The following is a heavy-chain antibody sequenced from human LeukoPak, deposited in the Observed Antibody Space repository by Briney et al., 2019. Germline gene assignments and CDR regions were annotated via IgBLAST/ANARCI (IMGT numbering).Heavy chain of an antibody. V-gene: IGHV4-4*07. CDR1: GGSISSYY. CDR2: IYTSGST. Sequence: SETLSLTCTVSGGSISSYYWSWIGQPAGKGLEWIGRIYTSGSTSYNPSLKSRGTMSADTSKNQFSLKLSSVTAADTAVYYCAREYYDSSGYPYYYYYYMDVWGKGTTVTISS. D-gene: IGHD3-22*01. J-gene: IGHJ6*03. CDR3: AREYYDSSGYPYYYYYYMDV.